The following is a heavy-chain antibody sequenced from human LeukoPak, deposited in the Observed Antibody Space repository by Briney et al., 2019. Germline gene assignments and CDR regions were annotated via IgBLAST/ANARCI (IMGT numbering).Heavy chain of an antibody. CDR2: IYYSGST. D-gene: IGHD3-10*01. Sequence: PSETLSLTCTVSGGSISSYYWSWIRQPPGKGLEWIGYIYYSGSTNYNPSLKSRVTISVDTSKNQFSLKLSSVTAADTAVYYCARVLWFGELSFDYWGQGTLVTVSS. CDR1: GGSISSYY. J-gene: IGHJ4*02. V-gene: IGHV4-59*01. CDR3: ARVLWFGELSFDY.